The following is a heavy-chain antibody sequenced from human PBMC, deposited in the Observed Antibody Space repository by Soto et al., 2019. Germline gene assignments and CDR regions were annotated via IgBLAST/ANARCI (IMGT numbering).Heavy chain of an antibody. J-gene: IGHJ4*02. D-gene: IGHD6-19*01. CDR3: AHIVVAGLGYYFDY. V-gene: IGHV2-5*02. CDR2: IYWDHDK. CDR1: WFSLSSTRMA. Sequence: QITLKESGPTLVKPTQTLTLTCTFSWFSLSSTRMAVAWIRQPPGKSLEWLALIYWDHDKRYSPFLKSRLTMTKDPPKGQVVLTMANMVPVDTARYYCAHIVVAGLGYYFDYWGQATLVTVSS.